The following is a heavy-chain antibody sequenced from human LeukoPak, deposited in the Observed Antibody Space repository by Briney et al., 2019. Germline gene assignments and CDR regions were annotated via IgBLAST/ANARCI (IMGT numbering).Heavy chain of an antibody. CDR2: IRTYTGST. CDR3: ARTVGATGAFDI. Sequence: ASVKVSCKASGYTFINYGLTWVRQAPGQGFEWMGWIRTYTGSTNYAQKLQGRVTMPTDPSTSTAYMDLRSLRSDDTAVYYCARTVGATGAFDIWGQGTMVIVSP. V-gene: IGHV1-18*01. D-gene: IGHD1-26*01. J-gene: IGHJ3*02. CDR1: GYTFINYG.